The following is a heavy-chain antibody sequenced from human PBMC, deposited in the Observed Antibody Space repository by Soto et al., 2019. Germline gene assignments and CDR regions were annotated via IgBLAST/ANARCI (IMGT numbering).Heavy chain of an antibody. CDR1: DGSFSVYY. Sequence: SETLSITCAFYDGSFSVYYWSWIRQPPGKGLEWIGEINHSGSTNYNPSLKSRVTISVDTSKNQFSLKLSSVTAADTAVYYCARGKISDYVWGSYSYHFDYWGQGTVVTVSS. CDR2: INHSGST. V-gene: IGHV4-34*01. CDR3: ARGKISDYVWGSYSYHFDY. D-gene: IGHD3-16*02. J-gene: IGHJ4*02.